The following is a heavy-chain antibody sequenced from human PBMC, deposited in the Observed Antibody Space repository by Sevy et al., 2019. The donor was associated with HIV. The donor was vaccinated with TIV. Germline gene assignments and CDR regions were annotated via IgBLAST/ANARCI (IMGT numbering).Heavy chain of an antibody. CDR3: ARRSTGIVGTHLDY. V-gene: IGHV5-51*01. D-gene: IGHD1-26*01. CDR1: GYSFTSYW. J-gene: IGHJ4*02. CDR2: IYPGDSDT. Sequence: GESLKNSCKGSGYSFTSYWVGWVRQMPGKGLEWMGIIYPGDSDTRYSPSFQGQVTISADKSISTAYLQWSSLKASDTVMYYWARRSTGIVGTHLDYRGQGTLVTVSS.